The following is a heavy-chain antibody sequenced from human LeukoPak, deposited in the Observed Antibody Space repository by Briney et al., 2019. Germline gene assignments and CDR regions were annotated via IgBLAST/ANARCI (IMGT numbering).Heavy chain of an antibody. Sequence: RASVKVSCKASGYTFTSYGISWVRQAPGQGLEWMGWISAYNGNTNYAQKLQGRVTMTTDTSTSTAYMELRSLRSDDTAVYYCARDRGPWDEYQLLYGFDAFDIWGQGTMVTVSS. CDR2: ISAYNGNT. CDR1: GYTFTSYG. V-gene: IGHV1-18*01. J-gene: IGHJ3*02. CDR3: ARDRGPWDEYQLLYGFDAFDI. D-gene: IGHD2-2*02.